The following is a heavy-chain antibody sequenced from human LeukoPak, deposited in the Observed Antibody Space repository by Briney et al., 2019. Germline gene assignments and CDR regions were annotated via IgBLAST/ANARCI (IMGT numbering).Heavy chain of an antibody. CDR3: ARDQLRFLEWLLSPIDY. CDR1: GFTFSSYG. D-gene: IGHD3-3*01. CDR2: ISYDGSNK. J-gene: IGHJ4*02. V-gene: IGHV3-33*05. Sequence: GGSLRLSCAASGFTFSSYGMHWVRQAPGKGLEWVAVISYDGSNKYYADSVKGRFTISRDNSKNTLYLQMNSLRAEDTAVYYCARDQLRFLEWLLSPIDYWGQGTLVTVSS.